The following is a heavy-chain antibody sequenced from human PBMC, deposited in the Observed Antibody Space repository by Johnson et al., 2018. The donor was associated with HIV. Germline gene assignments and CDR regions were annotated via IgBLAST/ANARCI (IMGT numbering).Heavy chain of an antibody. Sequence: VQLVESGGGVVQPGRSLRLSCAASGITVSSNYMSWVRQAPGKGLEWVSLIFSAGNTYYAASVKGRFTISRDNAKNSLYLQMNSLRAEDTAVYYCARDHYYDSSGAFDIWGQGTMVTVSS. D-gene: IGHD3-22*01. CDR1: GITVSSNY. J-gene: IGHJ3*02. CDR2: IFSAGNT. V-gene: IGHV3-66*01. CDR3: ARDHYYDSSGAFDI.